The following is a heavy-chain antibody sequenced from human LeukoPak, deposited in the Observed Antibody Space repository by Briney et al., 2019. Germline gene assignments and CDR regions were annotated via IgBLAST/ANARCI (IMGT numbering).Heavy chain of an antibody. CDR3: ARGGLPRSDIVVVPADLLN. Sequence: EASVTVSCKASGGTFSSYAISWVRQAPGQGLEWMGGIIPIFGTANYAQKFQGRVTITADESTSTAYMELSSLRSEDTAVYYCARGGLPRSDIVVVPADLLNWGQGTLVTVSS. CDR2: IIPIFGTA. J-gene: IGHJ4*02. CDR1: GGTFSSYA. V-gene: IGHV1-69*01. D-gene: IGHD2-2*01.